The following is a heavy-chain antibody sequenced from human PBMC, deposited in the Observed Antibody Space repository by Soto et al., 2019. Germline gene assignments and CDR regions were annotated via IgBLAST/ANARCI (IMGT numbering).Heavy chain of an antibody. Sequence: QVQLVESGGGVVQPGRSLRLSCAASGFTFSSYAMHWVRQAPGKGLEWVAVISYDGSNKYYADSVKGRFTISRDNSKNTLYLQMNSLRAEDTAVYYCAREGGLWFGELLTHFDYWGQGTLVTVSS. CDR1: GFTFSSYA. CDR3: AREGGLWFGELLTHFDY. CDR2: ISYDGSNK. V-gene: IGHV3-30-3*01. D-gene: IGHD3-10*01. J-gene: IGHJ4*02.